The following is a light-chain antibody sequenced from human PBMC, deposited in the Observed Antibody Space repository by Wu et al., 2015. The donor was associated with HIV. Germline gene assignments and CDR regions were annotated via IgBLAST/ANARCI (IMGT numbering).Light chain of an antibody. CDR2: SAS. CDR1: QDTNID. CDR3: QQLHNYPPFT. J-gene: IGKJ4*01. V-gene: IGKV1-9*01. Sequence: DIELTQSPPLLSAFVGDRVTLTCRASQDTNIDLAWYQQSPGRAPNLLIYSASNLQSGVPTRFSGSGSGTTFTLTINGLQPEDSAMYFCQQLHNYPPFTFGGGPGWRS.